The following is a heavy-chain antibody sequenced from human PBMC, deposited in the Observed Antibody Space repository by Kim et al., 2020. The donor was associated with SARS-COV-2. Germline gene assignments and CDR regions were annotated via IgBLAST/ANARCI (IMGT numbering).Heavy chain of an antibody. CDR3: AKEKEGLQAVDY. Sequence: GGSLRLSCAASGFTFSSYVMSWVRQAPGKGLECVTAISGSGGSTYHADSVKGRFTISRDNSKNTLYLQMNSLRVDDTAVYYCAKEKEGLQAVDYWGQGTLVTVSS. CDR2: ISGSGGST. D-gene: IGHD2-21*01. J-gene: IGHJ4*02. CDR1: GFTFSSYV. V-gene: IGHV3-23*01.